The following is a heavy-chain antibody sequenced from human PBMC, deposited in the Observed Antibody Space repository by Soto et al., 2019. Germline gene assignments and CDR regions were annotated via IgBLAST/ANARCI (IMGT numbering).Heavy chain of an antibody. D-gene: IGHD2-2*02. Sequence: QLQLQESGPGLVKPSETLSLTCTVSGGSITSSYYWGWIRQPPGRGLEWIGSIYYSGSTYYNPSLKSQVTISVNTSKNQFSLKLSPVTAADTAVYYCATIPATTILTDYWGQGTLVTVSS. CDR3: ATIPATTILTDY. J-gene: IGHJ4*02. CDR1: GGSITSSYY. CDR2: IYYSGST. V-gene: IGHV4-39*01.